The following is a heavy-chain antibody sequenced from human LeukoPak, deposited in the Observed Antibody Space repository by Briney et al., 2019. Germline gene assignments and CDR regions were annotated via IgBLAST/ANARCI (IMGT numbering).Heavy chain of an antibody. Sequence: GGSLRLSCSASGFTFSTYAIHWVRQAPGKGLEYVSGISSNGGNTYNADSVKGRFTISRDNSKNTVNLQMNSLRADDTAVYYCARSRDGSLDYWGQGTLVTVSS. CDR1: GFTFSTYA. CDR2: ISSNGGNT. V-gene: IGHV3-64*04. D-gene: IGHD5-24*01. J-gene: IGHJ4*02. CDR3: ARSRDGSLDY.